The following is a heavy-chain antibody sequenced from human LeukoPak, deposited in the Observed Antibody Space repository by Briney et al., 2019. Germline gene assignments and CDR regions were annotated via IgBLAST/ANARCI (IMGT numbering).Heavy chain of an antibody. CDR2: IYGRGGTT. CDR3: ARVVGRNWYLDL. J-gene: IGHJ2*01. D-gene: IGHD1-14*01. V-gene: IGHV3-23*01. CDR1: SFTCSSYH. Sequence: GGSLSLSCAAYSFTCSSYHMTRLRQAPGQGLEWVSGIYGRGGTTYYADSVKGRFIVSRDNSKNSLSLQMNSLRAEDTAVYYCARVVGRNWYLDLWGRGTQVTVSS.